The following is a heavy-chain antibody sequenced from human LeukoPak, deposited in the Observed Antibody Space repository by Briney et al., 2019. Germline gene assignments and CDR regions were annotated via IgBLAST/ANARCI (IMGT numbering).Heavy chain of an antibody. V-gene: IGHV3-23*01. D-gene: IGHD2-2*01. Sequence: PGGSLRLSCAASGFTFSSYAMSWVRQAPGKGLEWVLAISGSGGSTYYADSVKGRFTISRDNSKNTLYLQMNSLRAEDTAVYYCAKDLYPSYCSSTSCSPSGLDHWGQGTLVTVSS. CDR3: AKDLYPSYCSSTSCSPSGLDH. CDR2: ISGSGGST. CDR1: GFTFSSYA. J-gene: IGHJ4*02.